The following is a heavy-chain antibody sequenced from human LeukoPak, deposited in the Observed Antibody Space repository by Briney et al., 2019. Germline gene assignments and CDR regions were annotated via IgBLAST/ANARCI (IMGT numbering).Heavy chain of an antibody. J-gene: IGHJ4*02. CDR3: AKGGTSSSWYISY. D-gene: IGHD6-13*01. CDR1: GFTFSSYG. V-gene: IGHV3-30*02. CDR2: IRYDGSNK. Sequence: SGGSLRLSCAASGFTFSSYGMHWVRQAPGKGLEWVAFIRYDGSNKYYADSVKGRFTISRDNSKNTLYLQMNSLRAEDTAVYYCAKGGTSSSWYISYWGQGTLVTVSS.